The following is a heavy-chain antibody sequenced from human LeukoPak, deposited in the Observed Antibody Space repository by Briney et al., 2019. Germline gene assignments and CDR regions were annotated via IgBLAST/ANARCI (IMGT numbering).Heavy chain of an antibody. J-gene: IGHJ6*02. CDR1: GFTFNTYT. V-gene: IGHV3-48*01. Sequence: GGSLRLSCAASGFTFNTYTMNWVRQAPGKGLEWVSYISGSSGIIDYADSVRGRFTISRDNAKNSLYLQMTSLRVEDTAVYYCAQSGGMDVWGQGTTVTVSS. CDR3: AQSGGMDV. CDR2: ISGSSGII.